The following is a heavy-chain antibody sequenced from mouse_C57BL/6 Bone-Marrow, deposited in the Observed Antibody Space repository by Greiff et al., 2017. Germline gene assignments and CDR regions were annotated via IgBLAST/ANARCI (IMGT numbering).Heavy chain of an antibody. Sequence: QVQLQQSGAELVRPGTSVKVSCKASGYAFTNYLIEWVKQRPGQGLEWIGVINPGSGGTNYNEKFKGKATLTADKSSSTAYMQLSSLTSEDSAVYFCARHSDYGSSSWYFDVWGTGTTVTVSS. CDR3: ARHSDYGSSSWYFDV. V-gene: IGHV1-54*01. D-gene: IGHD1-1*01. CDR2: INPGSGGT. CDR1: GYAFTNYL. J-gene: IGHJ1*03.